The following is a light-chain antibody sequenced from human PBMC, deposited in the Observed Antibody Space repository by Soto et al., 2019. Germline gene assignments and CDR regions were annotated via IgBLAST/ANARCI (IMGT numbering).Light chain of an antibody. CDR1: QSISNW. CDR3: QQYSTYSHT. CDR2: RAS. Sequence: DIQMTQSPSTLSASVGDRVTITCRASQSISNWLAWYQQKPGKAPKLLIYRASALESGVTSSFSGSGSGTEFTLTISSLQPDDFATYYCQQYSTYSHTFGQGTKLEI. J-gene: IGKJ2*01. V-gene: IGKV1-5*03.